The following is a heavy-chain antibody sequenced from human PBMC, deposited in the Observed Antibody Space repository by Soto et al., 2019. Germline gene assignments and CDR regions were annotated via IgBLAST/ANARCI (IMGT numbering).Heavy chain of an antibody. CDR3: AKDFTPWFGDYFYQYYGMEV. CDR1: GVSCSIYC. V-gene: IGHV3-30*18. CDR2: MSYDGSK. D-gene: IGHD4-17*01. J-gene: IGHJ6*01. Sequence: PGWSXRLSCARSGVSCSIYCIHLFRHAPGTGLECVAVMSYDGSKYYADTVKGRFTISRDNSKNTLYLQINSLRPEETAVYYCAKDFTPWFGDYFYQYYGMEVWGQGPTLKVYS.